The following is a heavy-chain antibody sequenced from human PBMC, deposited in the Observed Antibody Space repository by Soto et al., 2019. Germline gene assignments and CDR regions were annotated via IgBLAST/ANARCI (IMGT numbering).Heavy chain of an antibody. V-gene: IGHV1-69*13. CDR1: GGTFSSYA. Sequence: SVKVSCKASGGTFSSYAIIWVRQAPGQGLEWMGGIIPIFGTANYAQKFQGRVTITADESTSTAYMELSSLRSEDTAVYYCAREGRGIQGTYYYYGMDVWGQGTTVTVS. J-gene: IGHJ6*02. CDR2: IIPIFGTA. CDR3: AREGRGIQGTYYYYGMDV. D-gene: IGHD3-10*01.